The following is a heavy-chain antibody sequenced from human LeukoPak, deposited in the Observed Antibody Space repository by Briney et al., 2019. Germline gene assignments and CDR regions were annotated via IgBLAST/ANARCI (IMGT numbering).Heavy chain of an antibody. V-gene: IGHV4-59*01. CDR2: IYYSGST. J-gene: IGHJ4*02. CDR1: GGSISSYY. Sequence: SETLSLTCTVSGGSISSYYWSWIRQPPGKGLEWIGYIYYSGSTNHNPSLKSRVTISVDTSKNQFSLKLNSVTAADTAVYYCARGDGSGSYPFDYWGQGTLVTVSS. D-gene: IGHD3-10*01. CDR3: ARGDGSGSYPFDY.